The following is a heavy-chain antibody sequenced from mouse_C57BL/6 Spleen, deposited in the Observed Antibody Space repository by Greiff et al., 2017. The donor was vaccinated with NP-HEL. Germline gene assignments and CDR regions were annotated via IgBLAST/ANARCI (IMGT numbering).Heavy chain of an antibody. CDR3: ARCPGNYYAMDY. J-gene: IGHJ4*01. CDR2: IYPGDGDT. V-gene: IGHV1-80*01. Sequence: VQLQQSGAELVKPGASVKISCKASGYAFSSYWMNWVKQRPGKGLEWIGQIYPGDGDTNYNGKFKGKATLTADKSSSTAYMQLSSLTSEDSAVYFCARCPGNYYAMDYWGQGTSVTVSS. CDR1: GYAFSSYW.